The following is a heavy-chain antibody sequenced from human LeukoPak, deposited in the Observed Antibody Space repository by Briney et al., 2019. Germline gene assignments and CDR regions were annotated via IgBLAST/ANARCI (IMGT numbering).Heavy chain of an antibody. D-gene: IGHD3-22*01. CDR1: GFTFSSNA. Sequence: GGSLRLSCAASGFTFSSNAMTWVRQAPGKGLEWVANIKQDGSEKYYVDSVKGRFTISRDNAKNSLYLQMNSLRAEDTAVYYCARLEYYYDSSGYSLGEAYDYWGQGTLVTVSS. CDR2: IKQDGSEK. J-gene: IGHJ4*02. V-gene: IGHV3-7*01. CDR3: ARLEYYYDSSGYSLGEAYDY.